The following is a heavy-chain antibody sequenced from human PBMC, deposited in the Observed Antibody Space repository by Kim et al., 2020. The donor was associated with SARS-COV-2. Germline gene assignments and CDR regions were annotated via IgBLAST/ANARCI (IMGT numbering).Heavy chain of an antibody. J-gene: IGHJ5*02. Sequence: SETLSLTCTVSGGSISSSSYYWGWIRQPPGKGLEWIGSIYYSGSTYYNPSLKSRVTISVDTSKNQFSLKLSSVTAADTAVYYCASLYSSGWYFGYAAGYWFDPWGQGTLFTVSS. CDR1: GGSISSSSYY. CDR3: ASLYSSGWYFGYAAGYWFDP. CDR2: IYYSGST. V-gene: IGHV4-39*07. D-gene: IGHD6-19*01.